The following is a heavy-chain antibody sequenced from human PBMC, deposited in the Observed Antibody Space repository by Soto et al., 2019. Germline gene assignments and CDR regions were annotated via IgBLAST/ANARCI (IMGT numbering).Heavy chain of an antibody. CDR3: ARSSRYCVISTCFTYFDS. D-gene: IGHD2-15*01. J-gene: IGHJ4*02. CDR1: GYTFTSYG. Sequence: RASVKVSCKASGYTFTSYGISWVRQAPGQGLEWMGWISAYNGNTNYAQKLQGRVTITTDTSTSTAYMELSGLRSDDTAVYYCARSSRYCVISTCFTYFDSWGQGTLVTVSS. V-gene: IGHV1-18*01. CDR2: ISAYNGNT.